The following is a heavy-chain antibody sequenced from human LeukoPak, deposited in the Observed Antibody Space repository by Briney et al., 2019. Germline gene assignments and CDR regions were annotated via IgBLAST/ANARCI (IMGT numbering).Heavy chain of an antibody. CDR1: GFTFGTYA. CDR3: ARDSFDSGSSPSDF. Sequence: GGSLRLSCAASGFTFGTYAMSWVRQPPGKGLEWVSSIDSSSGYISYADSVKGRFTISRDNARNSLFLQMSSLRDDDTAVYYCARDSFDSGSSPSDFWGQGTLVTVSS. V-gene: IGHV3-21*01. D-gene: IGHD3-9*01. J-gene: IGHJ4*02. CDR2: IDSSSGYI.